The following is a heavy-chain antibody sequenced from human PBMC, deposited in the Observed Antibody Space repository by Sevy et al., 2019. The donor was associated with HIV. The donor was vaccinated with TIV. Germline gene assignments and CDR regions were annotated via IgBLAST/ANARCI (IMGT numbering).Heavy chain of an antibody. V-gene: IGHV3-48*02. D-gene: IGHD3-16*02. J-gene: IGHJ5*02. CDR1: GFTFSSYS. CDR3: ARGGDYDYVWGSYRSIWFDP. CDR2: ISSSSSTI. Sequence: GGSLRLSCAASGFTFSSYSMNWVRQAPGKGLEWVSYISSSSSTIYYADSVKGRFTISRDNAKNSLYLQMNSLRDEDTAVYYCARGGDYDYVWGSYRSIWFDPWGQGTLVTVSS.